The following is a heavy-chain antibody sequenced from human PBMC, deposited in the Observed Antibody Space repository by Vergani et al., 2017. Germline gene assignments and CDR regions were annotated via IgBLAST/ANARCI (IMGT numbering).Heavy chain of an antibody. CDR2: IYYSGST. V-gene: IGHV4-39*01. Sequence: QLQLQESGPGLVKPSATLSLTCSVSGASIRSSNYYWGWIRQPPGKGLEWIASIYYSGSTYYNPSLKSRVTISVDTSKNQFSVKLSSVTAADTAVYLWAGHATVEGLVKLGGVDPWGQGILVTVPS. CDR1: GASIRSSNYY. D-gene: IGHD6-19*01. CDR3: AGHATVEGLVKLGGVDP. J-gene: IGHJ5*02.